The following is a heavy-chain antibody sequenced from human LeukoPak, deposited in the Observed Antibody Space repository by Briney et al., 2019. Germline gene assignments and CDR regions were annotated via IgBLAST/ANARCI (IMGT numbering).Heavy chain of an antibody. CDR1: GGSISSGGNY. CDR3: AREKSPERKTWLQLGAFDV. D-gene: IGHD5-24*01. V-gene: IGHV4-30-2*01. Sequence: SETLSLTCTVSGGSISSGGNYWSWIRQPPGKGLEWIGYIYHSGSTYYNPSLKSRVTISVDRSKNQFSLKMSSVTAADTAVYYCAREKSPERKTWLQLGAFDVWGQGTVVTVSS. J-gene: IGHJ3*01. CDR2: IYHSGST.